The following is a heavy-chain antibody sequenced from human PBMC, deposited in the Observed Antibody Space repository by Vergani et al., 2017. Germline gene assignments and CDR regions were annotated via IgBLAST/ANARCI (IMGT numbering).Heavy chain of an antibody. CDR3: ARGPG. J-gene: IGHJ4*02. CDR1: GFTFSSYA. CDR2: ISYDGSNK. Sequence: QVQLVESGGGVVQPGRSLRLSCAASGFTFSSYAMHWVRQAPGEGLEWVAVISYDGSNKYYADSVKGRFTISRDNSKNTLYLQMNSLRAEDTAVYYCARGPGWGQGTLVTVSS. V-gene: IGHV3-30-3*01.